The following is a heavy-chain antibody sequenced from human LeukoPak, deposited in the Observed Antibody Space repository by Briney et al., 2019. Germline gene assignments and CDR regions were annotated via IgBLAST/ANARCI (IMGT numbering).Heavy chain of an antibody. CDR2: IWYDGSNK. D-gene: IGHD3-22*01. CDR1: GLTFSSYG. CDR3: ARDLNYYYDSSGNMGY. V-gene: IGHV3-33*01. J-gene: IGHJ4*02. Sequence: GGSLRLSCAASGLTFSSYGMHWVRQAPGKGLEWVAVIWYDGSNKYCADSVKGRFTIPRDNSKNTLYLQMNSLRAEDTAVYYCARDLNYYYDSSGNMGYWGQGTLVTVSS.